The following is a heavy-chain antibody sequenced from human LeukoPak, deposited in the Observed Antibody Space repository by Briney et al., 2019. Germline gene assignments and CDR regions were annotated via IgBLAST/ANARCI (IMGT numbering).Heavy chain of an antibody. D-gene: IGHD4-23*01. CDR1: GYTFTGYY. CDR3: ASLRPYYGGFDY. CDR2: INAGKGNT. Sequence: ASVKVSCKASGYTFTGYYMHWVRQAPGQRLEWMGWINAGKGNTKYSQKFHDRVTITRDTSANTAYMELSSLRSEDTAVYYCASLRPYYGGFDYWGQGTLVTVSS. J-gene: IGHJ4*02. V-gene: IGHV1-3*01.